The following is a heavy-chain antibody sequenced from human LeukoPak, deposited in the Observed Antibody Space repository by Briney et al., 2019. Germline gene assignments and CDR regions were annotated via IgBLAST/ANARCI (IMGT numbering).Heavy chain of an antibody. J-gene: IGHJ3*02. CDR2: TYYRSKWYN. D-gene: IGHD5-18*01. CDR3: ARGILDTAMTNDAFDI. V-gene: IGHV6-1*01. CDR1: GYSVSSNSAA. Sequence: SETLSLTCAISGYSVSSNSAAWHWLRQSPSRVLEWLGRTYYRSKWYNDYAVSVKSRITINPDTSKNQSPVQLNSVTPEDTAVYYCARGILDTAMTNDAFDIWGQGTMVTVSS.